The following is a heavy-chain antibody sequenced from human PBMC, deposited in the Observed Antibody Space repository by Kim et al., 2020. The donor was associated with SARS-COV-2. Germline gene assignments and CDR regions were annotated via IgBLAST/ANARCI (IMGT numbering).Heavy chain of an antibody. Sequence: SETLSLTCTVSGGSISSSSYYWGWIRQPPGKGLEWIGSIYYSGSTYYNPSLKSRVTISVDTSKNQFSLKLSSVTAADTAVYYCARGALPRRGSQQLVYDYGMDVWGQGTTVTVSS. CDR2: IYYSGST. V-gene: IGHV4-39*01. CDR3: ARGALPRRGSQQLVYDYGMDV. CDR1: GGSISSSSYY. D-gene: IGHD6-13*01. J-gene: IGHJ6*02.